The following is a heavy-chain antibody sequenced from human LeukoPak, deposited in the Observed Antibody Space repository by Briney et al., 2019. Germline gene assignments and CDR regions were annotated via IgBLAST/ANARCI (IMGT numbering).Heavy chain of an antibody. D-gene: IGHD6-13*01. Sequence: PAGSLSFSCAAYGFTFSSYGLQRVRQGPGKELVGLTGISYDGSNKYYADSVKGRVTISRDNSKNTLYLQMNSLRAEDTAVYYCANDGAEIAAAGIDYWGQGTLVTVSS. V-gene: IGHV3-30*18. CDR3: ANDGAEIAAAGIDY. J-gene: IGHJ4*02. CDR1: GFTFSSYG. CDR2: ISYDGSNK.